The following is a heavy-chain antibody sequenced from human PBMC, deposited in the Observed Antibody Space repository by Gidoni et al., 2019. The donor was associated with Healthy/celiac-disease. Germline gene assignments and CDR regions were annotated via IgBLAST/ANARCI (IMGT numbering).Heavy chain of an antibody. V-gene: IGHV3-21*01. CDR1: GFTFSSYS. J-gene: IGHJ3*02. CDR3: ARDPGTENAFDI. D-gene: IGHD1-1*01. CDR2: ISSSSSYI. Sequence: EVQLVESGGGLVKPGGSLRLSCAASGFTFSSYSMNWVRQAPGKGLEWVSSISSSSSYIYYADSVKGRFTISRDNAKNSLYLQMNSLRAEDTAVYYCARDPGTENAFDIWGQGTMVTVSS.